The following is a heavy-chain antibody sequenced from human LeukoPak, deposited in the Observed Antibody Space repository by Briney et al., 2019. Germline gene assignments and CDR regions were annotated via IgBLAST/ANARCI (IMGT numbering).Heavy chain of an antibody. D-gene: IGHD4-17*01. CDR1: GGSISSYY. CDR3: ARDTVRGYYYGMDV. V-gene: IGHV4-59*01. Sequence: SETLSLTCTVSGGSISSYYWSWIRQPPGKGLEWIGYIYYSGSTNYNPSLKSRVTISVDTSKNQFSLKLSSVNAADTAVYYCARDTVRGYYYGMDVWGQGTTVTVSS. J-gene: IGHJ6*02. CDR2: IYYSGST.